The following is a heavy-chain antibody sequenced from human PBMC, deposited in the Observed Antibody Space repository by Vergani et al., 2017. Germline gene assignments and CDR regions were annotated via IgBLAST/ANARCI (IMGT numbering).Heavy chain of an antibody. Sequence: QVQLVQSGAEVKKPGASVKVSCKASGYTFTGYYMHWVRQAPGQGLEWMGWINPNSGGTNYAQKFQGWVTMTRDTSISTAYMERSRLRSDDTAVYYCARMRGSYGDYDAFDIWGQGTMVTVSS. CDR2: INPNSGGT. CDR1: GYTFTGYY. CDR3: ARMRGSYGDYDAFDI. J-gene: IGHJ3*02. V-gene: IGHV1-2*04. D-gene: IGHD4-17*01.